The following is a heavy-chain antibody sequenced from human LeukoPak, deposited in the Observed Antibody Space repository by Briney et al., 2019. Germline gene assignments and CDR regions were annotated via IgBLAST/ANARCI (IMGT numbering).Heavy chain of an antibody. J-gene: IGHJ4*02. CDR3: ARSRSAGY. CDR2: IKRDGSEE. V-gene: IGHV3-7*01. CDR1: GFTFSSYW. Sequence: GGLRLSCAASGFTFSSYWTSWVRQAPGKGLEWVANIKRDGSEEYYVDSVKGRFTISRDNAKNSLYLQMDSLRAEDTAVYYCARSRSAGYWGQGTLVTVSS.